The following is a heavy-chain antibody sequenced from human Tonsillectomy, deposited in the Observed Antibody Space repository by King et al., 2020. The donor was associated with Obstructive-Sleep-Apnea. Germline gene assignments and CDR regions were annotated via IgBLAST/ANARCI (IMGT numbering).Heavy chain of an antibody. Sequence: LVESGGGLVQPGGSLRLSCSASGFNFMAYAMNWVRQAPAKGLQYVSAISSNGVVTYYADSVKGRFTISRDNFKNTLYLQMNSLRNEDTFVYYCVPSGTGPTVTHQWGQRTLVTVPS. D-gene: IGHD4-17*01. CDR2: ISSNGVVT. V-gene: IGHV3-64D*09. CDR3: VPSGTGPTVTHQ. J-gene: IGHJ4*02. CDR1: GFNFMAYA.